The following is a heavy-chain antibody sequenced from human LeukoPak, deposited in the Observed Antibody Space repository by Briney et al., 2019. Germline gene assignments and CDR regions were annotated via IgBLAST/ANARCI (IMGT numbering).Heavy chain of an antibody. J-gene: IGHJ3*02. V-gene: IGHV3-23*01. D-gene: IGHD5-12*01. CDR3: ARAMTVAGAFDI. CDR2: IGAGGGNT. Sequence: GGSLRLSCAASGFTFRSYGMNWVRQAPGKGLEWVSIIGAGGGNTYYADSVKGRFTISRDNSENTLSLQMNSLRAEDTAVYYCARAMTVAGAFDIWGQGTMVTVSS. CDR1: GFTFRSYG.